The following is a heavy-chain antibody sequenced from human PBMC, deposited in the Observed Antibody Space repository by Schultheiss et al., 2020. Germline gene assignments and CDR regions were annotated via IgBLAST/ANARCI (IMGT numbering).Heavy chain of an antibody. V-gene: IGHV3-33*05. Sequence: GGSLRLSCAASGFTFSTYGMHWVRQAPGKGLEWVAVISYDGSNKYYADSVKGRFTISRDNSKNTLYLQMSSLRAEDTALYHCARGRDSGWYGGWFDPWGQGTLVTVSS. J-gene: IGHJ5*02. CDR2: ISYDGSNK. D-gene: IGHD6-13*01. CDR1: GFTFSTYG. CDR3: ARGRDSGWYGGWFDP.